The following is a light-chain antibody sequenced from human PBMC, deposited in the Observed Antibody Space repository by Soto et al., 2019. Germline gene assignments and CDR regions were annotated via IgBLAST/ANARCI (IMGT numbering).Light chain of an antibody. J-gene: IGKJ1*01. CDR1: QSVSSSY. CDR2: GAS. V-gene: IGKV3-20*01. Sequence: ELVMTQSPATLYVVPGERATLSCRASQSVSSSYLAWYQQKPGQAPRLLIYGASSRATGIPDRFSGSGSGTDFTLTIRRLEPEDFAVYYCQQYGSSPRTFGQGTKVDIK. CDR3: QQYGSSPRT.